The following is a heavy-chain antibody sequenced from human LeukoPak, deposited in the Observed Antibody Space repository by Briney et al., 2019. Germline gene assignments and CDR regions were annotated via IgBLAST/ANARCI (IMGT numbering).Heavy chain of an antibody. V-gene: IGHV3-9*01. Sequence: PGRSLRLSCAASGFTFDDYAMHWVRQAPGKGLEWVSGISWNSGSIGYADSVKGRFTISRDNAKNSLYLQMNSLRAEDTALYYCEKSGDYERPVFDYWGQGTLVTVSS. CDR1: GFTFDDYA. CDR2: ISWNSGSI. J-gene: IGHJ4*02. D-gene: IGHD4-17*01. CDR3: EKSGDYERPVFDY.